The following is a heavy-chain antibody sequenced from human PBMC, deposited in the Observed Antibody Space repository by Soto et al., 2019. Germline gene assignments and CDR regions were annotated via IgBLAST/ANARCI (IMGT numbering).Heavy chain of an antibody. J-gene: IGHJ4*02. CDR2: IYHSGST. CDR1: TGPTGAHG. CDR3: AAGGGPPRYY. V-gene: IGHV4-59*04. Sequence: SETLPLTSTVSTGPTGAHGGRWIRQPPGKGLEWIGYIYHSGSTYYNPSLKSRVTISVDRSKNQFSLKLSSVTAADTAVYYWAAGGGPPRYYWGEGTLVTVSS. D-gene: IGHD1-26*01.